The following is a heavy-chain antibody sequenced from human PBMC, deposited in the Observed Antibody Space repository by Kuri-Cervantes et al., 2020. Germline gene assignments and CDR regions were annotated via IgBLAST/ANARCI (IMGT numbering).Heavy chain of an antibody. CDR1: GYTFTTYA. CDR3: ATDRGPNTFDY. D-gene: IGHD2/OR15-2a*01. J-gene: IGHJ4*02. Sequence: ASVKVSCKASGYTFTTYAMHWVRQAPGQRLEWMGWINAGNGNTKYSQKFQGRVTITRDTSASTAYMELSRLRSDDTAVYYCATDRGPNTFDYWGQGILVTVSS. CDR2: INAGNGNT. V-gene: IGHV1-3*01.